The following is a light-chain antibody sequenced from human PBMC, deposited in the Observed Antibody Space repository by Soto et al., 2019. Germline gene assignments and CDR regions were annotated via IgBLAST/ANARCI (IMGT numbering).Light chain of an antibody. CDR2: DAS. CDR1: QSVSSY. CDR3: HQRSNWPLT. V-gene: IGKV3-11*01. Sequence: EIVLTQSPATLSLSPGERATLSCRASQSVSSYLAWYQQKPGQAPRLLIYDASNRATGIPARFSVSGSGTDCTLTIRSLHTEDFAVLYSHQRSNWPLTFGPGTKVDI. J-gene: IGKJ3*01.